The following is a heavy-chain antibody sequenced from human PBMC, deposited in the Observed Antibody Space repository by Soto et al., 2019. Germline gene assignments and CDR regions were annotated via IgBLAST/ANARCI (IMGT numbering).Heavy chain of an antibody. CDR2: FDPEEGET. Sequence: QVQLVQSGAEVTKPGASVKVSCKVSGYTLTDFSVHWVRQAPGKVLEWMGGFDPEEGETLYTQNIQGSVTMTEDTSTDTAYLELSRLRSEDAAVYYCAAGGTTWLQSAFDYWGQGTLVTVSS. D-gene: IGHD1-1*01. CDR3: AAGGTTWLQSAFDY. CDR1: GYTLTDFS. V-gene: IGHV1-24*01. J-gene: IGHJ4*02.